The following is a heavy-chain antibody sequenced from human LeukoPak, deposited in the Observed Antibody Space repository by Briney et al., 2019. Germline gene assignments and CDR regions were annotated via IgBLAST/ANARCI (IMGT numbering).Heavy chain of an antibody. D-gene: IGHD5-24*01. Sequence: GGSLRLSCAASGFTFSSYAMSWVRQAPGKGLEWVSAISGSGGSTYYADSVKGRFTISRDNSKNTLYLHVNSLRAEDTAVYYCAKDLGDGYNPFDYWGQGTLVTVSS. CDR1: GFTFSSYA. CDR3: AKDLGDGYNPFDY. J-gene: IGHJ4*02. V-gene: IGHV3-23*01. CDR2: ISGSGGST.